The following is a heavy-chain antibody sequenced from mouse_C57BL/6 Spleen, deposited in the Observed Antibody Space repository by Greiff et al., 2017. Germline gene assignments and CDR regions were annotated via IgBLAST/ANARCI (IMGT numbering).Heavy chain of an antibody. CDR2: IDPSDSYT. CDR1: GYTFTSYW. D-gene: IGHD2-3*01. CDR3: ARSDDGRGFAY. J-gene: IGHJ3*01. Sequence: QVQLQQPGAELVMPGASVKLSCKASGYTFTSYWMHWVKQRPGQGLEWIGEIDPSDSYTNYNQKFKGKFTLTVDKSSSTAYMQLSSLTSEDSAVYYCARSDDGRGFAYWGQGTLVTVSA. V-gene: IGHV1-69*01.